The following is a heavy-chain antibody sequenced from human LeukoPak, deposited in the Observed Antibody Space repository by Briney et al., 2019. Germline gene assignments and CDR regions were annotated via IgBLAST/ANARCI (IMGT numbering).Heavy chain of an antibody. J-gene: IGHJ4*02. CDR1: GFTFSNHA. D-gene: IGHD2-15*01. CDR3: AKNVVVQRYIYL. CDR2: ISGGGRTT. V-gene: IGHV3-23*01. Sequence: PGGSLRLSCAASGFTFSNHAMSWVRQAPGKGLQWVAVISGGGRTTEYEDFVKGRFTISRDNSKNTLSLQMNSLTVEDTAIYFCAKNVVVQRYIYLWGQGTLVTVSS.